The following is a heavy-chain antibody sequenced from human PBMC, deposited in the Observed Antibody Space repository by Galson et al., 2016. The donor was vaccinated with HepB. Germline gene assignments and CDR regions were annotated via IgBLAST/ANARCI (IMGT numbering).Heavy chain of an antibody. D-gene: IGHD3-10*01. J-gene: IGHJ6*02. V-gene: IGHV4-59*01. Sequence: GKGLEWIGYIYYSGSTNYNPSLKSRVIISVDTSKNQFSLKLSSVTAADTAVYYCARSGRGVESLYYYYGMDVWGQGTTVTVS. CDR3: ARSGRGVESLYYYYGMDV. CDR2: IYYSGST.